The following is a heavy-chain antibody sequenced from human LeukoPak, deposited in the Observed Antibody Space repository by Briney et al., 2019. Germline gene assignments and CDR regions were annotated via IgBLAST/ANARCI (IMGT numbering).Heavy chain of an antibody. D-gene: IGHD6-13*01. Sequence: GGSLRLSCAASGFTFCGYWMSWVGQAPGKGREWVANIKLDGSEKYYVDSVRGRFTISRDNAKNSLYLQMNSMRTENTALYYCARGSGSSWYFSFDYWGQGTLVTVSS. CDR3: ARGSGSSWYFSFDY. J-gene: IGHJ4*02. CDR2: IKLDGSEK. V-gene: IGHV3-7*03. CDR1: GFTFCGYW.